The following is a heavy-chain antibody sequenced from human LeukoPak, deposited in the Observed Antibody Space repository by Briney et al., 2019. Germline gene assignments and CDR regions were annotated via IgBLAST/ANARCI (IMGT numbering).Heavy chain of an antibody. CDR2: TYYRSKWYT. Sequence: SQTLSLTCAISGDSVSSSTAAWNWVRPSPSRGLEWLGRTYYRSKWYTDYAVSVRSRITINPDTSNNQFSLQLNSVTPEDTAVYYCARYPTGWYLDYWGQGTLVTVSS. CDR1: GDSVSSSTAA. D-gene: IGHD6-19*01. V-gene: IGHV6-1*01. J-gene: IGHJ4*02. CDR3: ARYPTGWYLDY.